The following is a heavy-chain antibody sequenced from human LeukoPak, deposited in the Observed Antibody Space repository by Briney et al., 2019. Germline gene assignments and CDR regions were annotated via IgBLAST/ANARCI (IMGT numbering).Heavy chain of an antibody. CDR3: ARAQKQWLPTPWFDP. J-gene: IGHJ5*02. D-gene: IGHD6-19*01. CDR2: IYYSGST. CDR1: GGSISSYY. V-gene: IGHV4-59*12. Sequence: SETLSLTCTVSGGSISSYYWSWIRQPPGKGLEWIGYIYYSGSTNYNPSLKSRVTISVDTSKNQFSLKLSSVTAADTAVYYCARAQKQWLPTPWFDPWGQGTLVTVSS.